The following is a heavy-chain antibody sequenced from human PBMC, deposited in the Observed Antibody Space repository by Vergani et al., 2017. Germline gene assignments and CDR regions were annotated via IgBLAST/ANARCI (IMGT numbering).Heavy chain of an antibody. CDR2: LYGNDYK. Sequence: QITLKESGPTMVKPTQTLALTCNFSGFSLTTSRVGVGWIRQPPGKALEWLALLYGNDYKRYSSSLRSRLYISKDTSKNQVVLTMTNMDPVDTATYFCAHGGXGRVSSWIYYFDDWGQGTLVTVSS. D-gene: IGHD6-13*01. CDR1: GFSLTTSRVG. CDR3: AHGGXGRVSSWIYYFDD. V-gene: IGHV2-5*01. J-gene: IGHJ4*02.